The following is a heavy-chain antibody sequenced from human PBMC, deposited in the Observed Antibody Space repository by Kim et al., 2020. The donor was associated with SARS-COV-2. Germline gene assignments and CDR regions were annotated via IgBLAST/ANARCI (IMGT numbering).Heavy chain of an antibody. V-gene: IGHV4-34*01. Sequence: TNYTPSLKSRVTISVDTSKNQFSLKLSPVTAADTAVYYCARGAVSGWFDPWGQGTLVTVSS. CDR2: T. CDR3: ARGAVSGWFDP. J-gene: IGHJ5*02.